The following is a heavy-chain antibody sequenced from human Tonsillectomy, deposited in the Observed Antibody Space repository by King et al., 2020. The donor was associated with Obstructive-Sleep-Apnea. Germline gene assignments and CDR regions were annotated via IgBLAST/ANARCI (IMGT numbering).Heavy chain of an antibody. CDR1: GFTFSSYW. D-gene: IGHD3-9*01. Sequence: VQLVESGGGLVQPGGSLRLSCAASGFTFSSYWMHWVRQAPGKGLVWVSRINSVGSSTSYADSVKGRFTISSDNAKNTLYLQMNSLRAEDTAVYYCARVPYDILTGYYSYYYYGMDVWGQGTTVTVSS. CDR2: INSVGSST. J-gene: IGHJ6*02. V-gene: IGHV3-74*01. CDR3: ARVPYDILTGYYSYYYYGMDV.